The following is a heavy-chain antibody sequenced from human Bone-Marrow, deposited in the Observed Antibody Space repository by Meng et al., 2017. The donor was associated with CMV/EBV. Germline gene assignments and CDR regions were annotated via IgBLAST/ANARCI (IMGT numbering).Heavy chain of an antibody. CDR2: IDWDDDE. CDR3: ARAITGTHSWGWFFDY. Sequence: SGPTLVYPTQALALTCTVSGFSVGASGMRVSWIRQAPGEAPEWLARIDWDDDEFYSTSLRTRLTISKDTSENQVILTMTNMDPMDTATYYCARAITGTHSWGWFFDYWGPGILVTV. V-gene: IGHV2-70D*14. J-gene: IGHJ4*02. D-gene: IGHD1-7*01. CDR1: GFSVGASGMR.